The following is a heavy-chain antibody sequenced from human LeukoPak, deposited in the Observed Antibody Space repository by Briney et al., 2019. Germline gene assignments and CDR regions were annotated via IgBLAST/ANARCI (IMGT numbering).Heavy chain of an antibody. CDR2: MNPNSGNT. J-gene: IGHJ6*02. V-gene: IGHV1-8*01. D-gene: IGHD2-2*01. CDR1: RYTFTSYD. Sequence: GASVKVSCKASRYTFTSYDINWVRQATGQGLEWMGWMNPNSGNTGYAQKFQGRVTMTRNTSINTAYMELSSLRSEYTAVYYWARGWGFEDIVVVPAAPYYYGMYVWGQGSTVTVSS. CDR3: ARGWGFEDIVVVPAAPYYYGMYV.